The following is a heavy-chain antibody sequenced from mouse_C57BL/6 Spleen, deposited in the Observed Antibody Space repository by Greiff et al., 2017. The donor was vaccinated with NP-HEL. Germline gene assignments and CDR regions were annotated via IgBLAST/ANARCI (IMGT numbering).Heavy chain of an antibody. CDR2: ISSGSSTI. J-gene: IGHJ1*03. V-gene: IGHV5-17*01. CDR3: ARTTKWYFDV. D-gene: IGHD1-3*01. CDR1: GFTFSDYG. Sequence: EVKLMASGGGLVKPGGSLKLSCAASGFTFSDYGMHWVRQAPEKGLEWVAYISSGSSTIYYADTVKGRFTISRDNAKNTLFLQMTSLRSEDTAMYYCARTTKWYFDVWGTGTTVTVSS.